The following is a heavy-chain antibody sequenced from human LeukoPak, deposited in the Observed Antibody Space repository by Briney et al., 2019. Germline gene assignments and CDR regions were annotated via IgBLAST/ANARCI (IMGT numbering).Heavy chain of an antibody. CDR3: ARPRIAAAGTDLDY. CDR1: GFTFSSYG. Sequence: GGSLRLSCAASGFTFSSYGMHWVRQAPGKGLEWVAVIWYDGSNKYYADSVKGRFTISRDNSKNTLYLQMNSLRAEDTAVYYCARPRIAAAGTDLDYWGQGTLVTVSS. CDR2: IWYDGSNK. D-gene: IGHD6-13*01. J-gene: IGHJ4*02. V-gene: IGHV3-33*08.